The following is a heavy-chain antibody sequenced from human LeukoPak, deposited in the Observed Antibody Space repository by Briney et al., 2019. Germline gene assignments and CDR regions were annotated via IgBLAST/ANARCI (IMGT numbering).Heavy chain of an antibody. J-gene: IGHJ4*02. D-gene: IGHD5-24*01. CDR2: FYIDGST. CDR3: ARGDGYNYWEY. CDR1: GFPVSSNY. Sequence: PGGSLRLSCAASGFPVSSNYMSWVRQAPGKGLEGVLVFYIDGSTYYAVSVKGRFTISRDNSKNTLYLQMNSLRAEDTAVYYCARGDGYNYWEYWGQGTLVTVSS. V-gene: IGHV3-53*01.